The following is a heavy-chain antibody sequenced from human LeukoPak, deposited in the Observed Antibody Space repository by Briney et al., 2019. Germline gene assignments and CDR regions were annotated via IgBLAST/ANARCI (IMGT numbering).Heavy chain of an antibody. CDR2: IYSGGRT. Sequence: GGSLRLSCAASGFTFSSYGIHWVRQAPGKGLEWVSVIYSGGRTKYADSVKGRFTISRDNSKNTLYLQMNSLRAEDTAVYYCARGEGLFDYWGQGTLVTVSS. J-gene: IGHJ4*02. CDR3: ARGEGLFDY. CDR1: GFTFSSYG. V-gene: IGHV3-53*01.